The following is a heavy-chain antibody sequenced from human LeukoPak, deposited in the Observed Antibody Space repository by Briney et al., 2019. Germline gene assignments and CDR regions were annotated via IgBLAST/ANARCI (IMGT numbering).Heavy chain of an antibody. CDR2: IKSEVDGGTT. J-gene: IGHJ4*02. Sequence: PGGSLRLSCAVSGFTFSHAWMSWVRQAPGKGLEWVGRIKSEVDGGTTDYAAPVKGRFTIARDDSKNTLYLQMNSLRAEDTAVYYCAKDNLPNELERRHPLGYWGQGTLVTVSS. V-gene: IGHV3-15*01. CDR3: AKDNLPNELERRHPLGY. CDR1: GFTFSHAW. D-gene: IGHD1-1*01.